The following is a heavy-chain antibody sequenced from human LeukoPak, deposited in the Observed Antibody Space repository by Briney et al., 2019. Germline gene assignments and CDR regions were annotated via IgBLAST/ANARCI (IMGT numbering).Heavy chain of an antibody. V-gene: IGHV3-20*04. CDR2: INWNGGST. J-gene: IGHJ6*03. D-gene: IGHD2-15*01. CDR3: ARYGCSGGSCYSYYYYYYMDV. Sequence: PGGSLRLSCAASGFTFDDYGMSWVRQAPGKGLEWVSGINWNGGSTGYADSVKGRFTISRDNAKNSLYLQMNSLRAEDTALYYCARYGCSGGSCYSYYYYYYMDVWGKGTTVTVSS. CDR1: GFTFDDYG.